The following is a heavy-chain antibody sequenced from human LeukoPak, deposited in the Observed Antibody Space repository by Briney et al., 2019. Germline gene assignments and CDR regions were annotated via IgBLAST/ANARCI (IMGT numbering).Heavy chain of an antibody. J-gene: IGHJ4*02. D-gene: IGHD4-11*01. Sequence: PSETLSLTCTVSGGSISSGGYYWGWIRQPPGKGLEWIGYIYSSGSTNYNPSLESRVTISIDTSKNQFSLKLSSVTAADTAVYYCARGPPTVRDYWGQGTLVTVSS. CDR2: IYSSGST. CDR1: GGSISSGGYY. CDR3: ARGPPTVRDY. V-gene: IGHV4-61*08.